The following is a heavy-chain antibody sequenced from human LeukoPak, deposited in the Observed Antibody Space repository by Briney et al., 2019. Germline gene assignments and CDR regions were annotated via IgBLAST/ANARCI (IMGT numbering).Heavy chain of an antibody. CDR3: ARQRAVGGALIY. CDR1: IYTITTDYY. D-gene: IGHD1-26*01. J-gene: IGHJ4*02. Sequence: SETLSLTCTVSIYTITTDYYWGWIRQPPGKGLEWIGNIYHTGYAYYNESLKSRVTISVDTSANLFSLKLTSVTAADTAVYYCARQRAVGGALIYWGQGALVTVSS. V-gene: IGHV4-38-2*02. CDR2: IYHTGYA.